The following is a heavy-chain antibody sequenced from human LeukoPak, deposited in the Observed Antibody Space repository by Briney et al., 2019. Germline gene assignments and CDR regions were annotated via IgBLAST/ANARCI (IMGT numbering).Heavy chain of an antibody. Sequence: GGSLRLSCAASGFTFSSYEMNWVRQAPGKGLVWVSRINSDGSSTSYADSVKGRFTISRDNAKNTLYLQMNSLRAEDTAVYYCARRRTTVTTSLDYWGQGTLVTVSS. CDR1: GFTFSSYE. V-gene: IGHV3-74*01. CDR3: ARRRTTVTTSLDY. CDR2: INSDGSST. J-gene: IGHJ4*02. D-gene: IGHD4-17*01.